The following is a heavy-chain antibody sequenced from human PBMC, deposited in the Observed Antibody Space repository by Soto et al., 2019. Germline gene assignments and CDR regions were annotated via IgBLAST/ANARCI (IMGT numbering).Heavy chain of an antibody. V-gene: IGHV3-74*01. CDR3: STDTFGPRDC. CDR1: GFTFSSYW. Sequence: EVQLVESGGGLAQPGGSLRLSCAASGFTFSSYWMHWVRQAPGEGLVWVARINADGTITTYADSMKGRVTISRDNAMDTQYLEVNSLRVEDTAMYYCSTDTFGPRDCWGQGTLVTVSS. D-gene: IGHD3-10*01. CDR2: INADGTIT. J-gene: IGHJ4*02.